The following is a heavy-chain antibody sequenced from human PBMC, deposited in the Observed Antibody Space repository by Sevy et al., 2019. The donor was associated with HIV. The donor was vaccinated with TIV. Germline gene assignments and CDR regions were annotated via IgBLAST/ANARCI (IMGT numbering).Heavy chain of an antibody. CDR2: ISYHGRDK. J-gene: IGHJ6*02. Sequence: GGSLRLSCVVSGITFSTSGMHWVRQPPGKGLGWVAVISYHGRDKFYADSVKGRSTISRDNSKNILYLQMVSLRAEDTAVYYCAKDFTGYNGMDVWGQGTMVTVSS. CDR3: AKDFTGYNGMDV. D-gene: IGHD3-9*01. V-gene: IGHV3-30*18. CDR1: GITFSTSG.